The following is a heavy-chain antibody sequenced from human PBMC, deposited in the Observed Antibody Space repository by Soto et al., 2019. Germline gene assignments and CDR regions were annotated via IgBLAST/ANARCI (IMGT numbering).Heavy chain of an antibody. D-gene: IGHD3-10*01. Sequence: ASVKVSCKASGYTFTSYGVSWVRQAPGQGLEWMGWISAYNGNTNYAQNLQGRVTMTTDTSTSTAYMELRSLRSDDTAVYYCTREGSAPYYYYGMDVWGQGTTVTV. CDR3: TREGSAPYYYYGMDV. CDR2: ISAYNGNT. J-gene: IGHJ6*02. CDR1: GYTFTSYG. V-gene: IGHV1-18*01.